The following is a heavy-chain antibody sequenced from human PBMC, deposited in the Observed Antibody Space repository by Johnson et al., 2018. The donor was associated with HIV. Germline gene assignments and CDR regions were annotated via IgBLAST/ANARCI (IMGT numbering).Heavy chain of an antibody. CDR1: GFTFSSYD. D-gene: IGHD3-22*01. CDR2: ISYDGSNN. CDR3: AREYYDSSGYYYGGVSAFDI. V-gene: IGHV3-30-3*01. Sequence: QVQLVESGGGLVQPGGSLRLSCAASGFTFSSYDMHWVRQATGKGLEWVAVISYDGSNNYYADSVKGRFTISRDNSKNTLYLQMNSLRAEDTAVYYCAREYYDSSGYYYGGVSAFDIWGQGTMVTVYS. J-gene: IGHJ3*02.